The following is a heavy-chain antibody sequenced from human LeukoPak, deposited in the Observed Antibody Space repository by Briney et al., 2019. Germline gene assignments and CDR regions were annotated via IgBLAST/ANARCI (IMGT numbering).Heavy chain of an antibody. CDR2: ISSSSSYI. CDR1: GLTSVSYS. J-gene: IGHJ4*02. V-gene: IGHV3-21*01. CDR3: ARDWYLFDY. D-gene: IGHD6-13*01. Sequence: GGSLRLSCQPSGLTSVSYSITWVAQAPGKGLEWVSSISSSSSYIYYADSVKGRFTISRDNAKNSLYLQMNSLRAEDTAVYYCARDWYLFDYWGQGTLVTVSS.